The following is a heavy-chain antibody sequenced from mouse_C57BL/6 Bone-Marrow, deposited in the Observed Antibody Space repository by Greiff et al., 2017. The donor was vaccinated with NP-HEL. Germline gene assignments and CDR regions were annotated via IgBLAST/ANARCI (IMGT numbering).Heavy chain of an antibody. CDR1: GYTFTTYP. CDR2: FHPYNDDT. V-gene: IGHV1-47*01. D-gene: IGHD1-1*01. CDR3: ARGHYGSSYRYWYFDV. J-gene: IGHJ1*03. Sequence: QVQLQQSGAELVKPGASVKMSCKASGYTFTTYPIEWMKQNHGKSLEWIGNFHPYNDDTKYNEKFKGKATLTVEKSSSTVYLEVSRLTSDDTAVYYCARGHYGSSYRYWYFDVWGTGTTVTVSS.